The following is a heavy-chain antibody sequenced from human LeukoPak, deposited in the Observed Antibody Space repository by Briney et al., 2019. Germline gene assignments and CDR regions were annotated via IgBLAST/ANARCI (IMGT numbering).Heavy chain of an antibody. V-gene: IGHV3-21*01. CDR3: ARALSIVGARFPFDY. CDR1: GFTVSTNY. J-gene: IGHJ4*02. Sequence: GGSLRLSCAASGFTVSTNYMSWVRQAPGKGLEWVSSISSSSSYIYYADSVKGRFTISRDNAKNSLYLQMNSLRAEDTAVYYCARALSIVGARFPFDYWGQGTLVTVSS. D-gene: IGHD1-26*01. CDR2: ISSSSSYI.